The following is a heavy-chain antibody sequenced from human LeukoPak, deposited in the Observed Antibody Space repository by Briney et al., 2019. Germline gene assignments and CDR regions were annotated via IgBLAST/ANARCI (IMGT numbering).Heavy chain of an antibody. J-gene: IGHJ4*02. CDR2: ISSSSSTI. Sequence: PGGSLRLSCAASGFTFSSYSMNWVRQAPGKGLEWVSYISSSSSTIYYADSVKGRFTISRDNAKNSLYLQMNSLRAEDTALYYCAKDPSNYGSGSFDYWGQGTLVTVSS. D-gene: IGHD3-10*01. V-gene: IGHV3-48*04. CDR1: GFTFSSYS. CDR3: AKDPSNYGSGSFDY.